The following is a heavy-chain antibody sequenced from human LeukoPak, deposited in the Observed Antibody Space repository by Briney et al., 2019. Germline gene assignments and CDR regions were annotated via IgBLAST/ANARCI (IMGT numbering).Heavy chain of an antibody. CDR3: ARVNQKYCSGGSCYSELDY. Sequence: GGSLRLSCAASGFTFSSYWMHWVRQAPGEGLVWVSNVNSDESTIHYADSVKGRFTISRDNAKSTLYLQMNSLRVEDTAVYYCARVNQKYCSGGSCYSELDYWGQGTLVTVSS. CDR1: GFTFSSYW. V-gene: IGHV3-74*01. CDR2: VNSDESTI. D-gene: IGHD2-15*01. J-gene: IGHJ4*02.